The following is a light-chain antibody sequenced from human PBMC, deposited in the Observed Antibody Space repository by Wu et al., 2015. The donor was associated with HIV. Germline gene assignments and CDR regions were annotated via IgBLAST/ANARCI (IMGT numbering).Light chain of an antibody. Sequence: EIVLTQSPVTLSLSPGETATLSCRASQSVSRFLAWYQQKPGQSPRLLIYDTSNRATGIPARFSGSGSGTDFTLTISTLEPEDFAVYYCQQRSNWPPEITFGPGTKVNIK. CDR3: QQRSNWPPEIT. J-gene: IGKJ3*01. CDR1: QSVSRF. V-gene: IGKV3-11*01. CDR2: DTS.